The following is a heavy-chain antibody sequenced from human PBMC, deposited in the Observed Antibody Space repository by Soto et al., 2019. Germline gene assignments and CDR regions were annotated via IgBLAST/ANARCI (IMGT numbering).Heavy chain of an antibody. CDR2: MNPNSGNT. D-gene: IGHD6-19*01. CDR1: GYTFTSYD. V-gene: IGHV1-8*01. Sequence: ASVKVSCKASGYTFTSYDINWVRQATGQGLEWMGWMNPNSGNTGYAQKFQGRVTMTRNTSISTAYMELSSLRSEDTAVYYCVGSSGWYTSGFVDYWGQGTLVTVSS. CDR3: VGSSGWYTSGFVDY. J-gene: IGHJ4*02.